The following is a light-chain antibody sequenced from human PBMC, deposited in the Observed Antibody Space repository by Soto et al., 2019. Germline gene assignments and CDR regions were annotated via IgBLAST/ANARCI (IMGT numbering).Light chain of an antibody. CDR3: QQSYSAPWT. Sequence: DIQMTQSPSSLSASVGDRVTLPCRASQSISRYLNWYQQKPGKAPKYVIYAESSLQSGVPSRLSGSGSGTELNLTISSLQPEDFATYYCQQSYSAPWTFGQGTKVDIK. CDR2: AES. CDR1: QSISRY. V-gene: IGKV1-39*01. J-gene: IGKJ1*01.